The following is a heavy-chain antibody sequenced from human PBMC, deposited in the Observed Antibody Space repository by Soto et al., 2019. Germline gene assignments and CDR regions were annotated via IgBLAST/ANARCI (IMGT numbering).Heavy chain of an antibody. Sequence: QVQLVESGGGVVQPGRSLRLSCAASGFTFSSYVMHWVRQAPGKGLEWVAVIWDDGSNKYYADSVKGRFTISRDNSKNTLYLQMNSLRVEDTALYYCARDWIGGFDYWGQGTLVSVSS. CDR1: GFTFSSYV. J-gene: IGHJ4*02. V-gene: IGHV3-33*01. CDR3: ARDWIGGFDY. CDR2: IWDDGSNK. D-gene: IGHD3-10*01.